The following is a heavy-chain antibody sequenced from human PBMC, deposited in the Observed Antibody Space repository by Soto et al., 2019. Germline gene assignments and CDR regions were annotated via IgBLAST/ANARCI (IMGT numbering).Heavy chain of an antibody. CDR3: ARTPLAYYDFWSGYYTGHFDY. CDR1: GGSISSGGYY. Sequence: QVQLQESGPGLVKPSQTLSLTCTVSGGSISSGGYYWSWIRQHPGKGLEWIGYIYYSGSTYYNPSLKSRVTISVDTSKNQFALKRSSVTAADTAVYYCARTPLAYYDFWSGYYTGHFDYWGQGTLVTVSS. CDR2: IYYSGST. D-gene: IGHD3-3*01. J-gene: IGHJ4*02. V-gene: IGHV4-31*03.